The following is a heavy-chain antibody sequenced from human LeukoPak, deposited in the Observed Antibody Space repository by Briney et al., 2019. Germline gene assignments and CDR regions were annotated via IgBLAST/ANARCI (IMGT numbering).Heavy chain of an antibody. D-gene: IGHD5-18*01. CDR1: GYTFTSYG. CDR2: ISAYNGNT. Sequence: ASVKVSCKASGYTFTSYGISWVRQAPGQGLEWMAWISAYNGNTNYAQKLQGRVTMTTDTSTSTAYMELRSLRSDETAVYYCARAGYSYGYLGYFDYWGQGTLVTVSS. V-gene: IGHV1-18*01. J-gene: IGHJ4*02. CDR3: ARAGYSYGYLGYFDY.